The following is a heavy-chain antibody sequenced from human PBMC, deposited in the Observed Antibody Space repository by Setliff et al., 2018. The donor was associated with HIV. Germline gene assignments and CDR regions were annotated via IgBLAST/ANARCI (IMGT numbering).Heavy chain of an antibody. V-gene: IGHV4-34*01. J-gene: IGHJ4*02. CDR3: ARLSGTAMASFDS. Sequence: SETLSLTCAVYGGSFSDYYWSWIRQPPGKGLEWIGEINHSGSTNYNASLKSRVIISGDTSKKQFSLRLSSVTVADTAVYYCARLSGTAMASFDSWGQGTLVTVSS. CDR1: GGSFSDYY. CDR2: INHSGST. D-gene: IGHD2-2*01.